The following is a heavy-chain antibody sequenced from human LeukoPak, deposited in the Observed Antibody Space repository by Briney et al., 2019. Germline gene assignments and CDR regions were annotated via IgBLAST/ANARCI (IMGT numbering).Heavy chain of an antibody. V-gene: IGHV3-21*01. CDR2: ISSSSSYI. CDR1: GFTFSSYS. D-gene: IGHD2-2*02. Sequence: GGSLRLSCAASGFTFSSYSMNWVRQAPGKGLEWVSSISSSSSYIYYADSVKGRFTISRDNAKNSLYLQMNGLRAEDTAVYYCARDPGVGYCSSTSCYRGAFDIWGQGTMVTVSS. CDR3: ARDPGVGYCSSTSCYRGAFDI. J-gene: IGHJ3*02.